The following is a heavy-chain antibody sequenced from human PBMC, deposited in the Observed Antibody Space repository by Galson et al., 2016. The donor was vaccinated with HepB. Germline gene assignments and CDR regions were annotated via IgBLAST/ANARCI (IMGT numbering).Heavy chain of an antibody. CDR2: ISSSGNII. Sequence: SLRLSCAASGFTLSSYEMNWVRQAPGKGLEWVSYISSSGNIIYYADAVEGRFPISRDNAKNSLYLQMNSLRAEDTAVYYCAREPPYTGAYNWFDTWGQGTLVTVSS. CDR3: AREPPYTGAYNWFDT. D-gene: IGHD7-27*01. V-gene: IGHV3-48*03. CDR1: GFTLSSYE. J-gene: IGHJ5*02.